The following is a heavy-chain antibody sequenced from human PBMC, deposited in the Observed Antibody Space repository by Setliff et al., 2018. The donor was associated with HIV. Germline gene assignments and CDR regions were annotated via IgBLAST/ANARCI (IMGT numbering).Heavy chain of an antibody. CDR3: AKSGIAAAGPTLDYYMDV. CDR2: ISSRGSTI. CDR1: GFTFSDYY. J-gene: IGHJ6*03. D-gene: IGHD6-13*01. V-gene: IGHV3-11*01. Sequence: GGSLRLSCAASGFTFSDYYMSWIRQAPGKGLEWVSYISSRGSTIYYADSVKGRFTISRDNAKNSLYLQMNSLRAEDTALYYCAKSGIAAAGPTLDYYMDVWGKGTTVTVSS.